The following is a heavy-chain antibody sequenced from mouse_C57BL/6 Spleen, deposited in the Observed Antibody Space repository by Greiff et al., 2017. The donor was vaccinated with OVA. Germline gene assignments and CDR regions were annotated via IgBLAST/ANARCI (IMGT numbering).Heavy chain of an antibody. J-gene: IGHJ4*01. V-gene: IGHV1-64*01. CDR3: ARGSPMDY. CDR2: IHPNSGST. Sequence: VQLQQPGAELVKPGASVKLSCKASGFTFTSYWMHWVKQRPGQGLEWIGMIHPNSGSTNYNEKFKSKATMTVDKSSSTAYMILISQTSADSSVYYCARGSPMDYWGQGTSVTVSS. CDR1: GFTFTSYW.